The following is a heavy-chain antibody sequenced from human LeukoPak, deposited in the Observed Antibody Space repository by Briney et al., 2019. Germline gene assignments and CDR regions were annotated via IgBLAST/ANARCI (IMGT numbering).Heavy chain of an antibody. CDR3: ARESGYEAYYFDY. J-gene: IGHJ4*02. V-gene: IGHV4-59*01. CDR2: IYYSGST. D-gene: IGHD5-12*01. CDR1: GGSISSYY. Sequence: SETLSLTCTVSGGSISSYYWSWIRQPPGKGLEWIGYIYYSGSTNYNPSLKSRVTISVDTSKNQFSLKLSSVTAADTAVYYCARESGYEAYYFDYWGQGTLVTVSS.